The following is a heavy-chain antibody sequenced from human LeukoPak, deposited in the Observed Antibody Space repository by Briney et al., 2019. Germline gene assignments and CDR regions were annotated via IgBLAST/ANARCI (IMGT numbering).Heavy chain of an antibody. CDR2: INPNSGGT. J-gene: IGHJ1*01. CDR3: ARVFFRSSIAVAGTNFQH. CDR1: GYTFTGYY. V-gene: IGHV1-2*02. Sequence: ASVKVSCKASGYTFTGYYMHWVRQAPGQGLEWMGWINPNSGGTNYAQKFQGRVTMTRDTSISTAYMELSRLRSDDTAVYYCARVFFRSSIAVAGTNFQHWGQGTLVTVSS. D-gene: IGHD6-19*01.